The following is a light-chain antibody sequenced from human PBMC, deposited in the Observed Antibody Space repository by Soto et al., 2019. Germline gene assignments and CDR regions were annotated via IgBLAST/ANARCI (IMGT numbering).Light chain of an antibody. CDR3: SSYTSSNTVV. CDR2: EVS. Sequence: QSVLTQPASVSGSPGQSITISCTGTSSDVGGYNYVSWYQQHPGKAPKLMIYEVSNRPSGVSNRFSGSKSGNTASLTISGLQAEDEADYYCSSYTSSNTVVFGGGTKL. J-gene: IGLJ2*01. V-gene: IGLV2-14*01. CDR1: SSDVGGYNY.